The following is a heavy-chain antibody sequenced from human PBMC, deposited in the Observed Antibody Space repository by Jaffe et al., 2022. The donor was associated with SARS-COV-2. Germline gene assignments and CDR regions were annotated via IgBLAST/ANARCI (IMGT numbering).Heavy chain of an antibody. Sequence: EVQLVESGGGLVKPGGSLRLSCAASGFTFNNAWMSWVRQAPGKGLEWVGRIKSKADGGTADYAAPVKGRFTISRDDSKNTLYLQMNSLKIEDTGVYYCTTDRRRAVVVTANERQFGYWGQGTLVTVSS. CDR1: GFTFNNAW. J-gene: IGHJ4*02. CDR2: IKSKADGGTA. D-gene: IGHD2-21*02. V-gene: IGHV3-15*01. CDR3: TTDRRRAVVVTANERQFGY.